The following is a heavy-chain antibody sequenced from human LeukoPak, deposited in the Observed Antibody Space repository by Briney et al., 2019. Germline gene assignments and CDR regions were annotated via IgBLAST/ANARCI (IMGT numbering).Heavy chain of an antibody. Sequence: SETLSLTCTVSGGSISSSSYYWGWIRQPPGEGLEWIGSIYYSGSTYYNPSLKSRVTISVDTSKNQFSLKLSSVTAADTAVYYCASTLTYYYDSSDYWGQGTLVTVSS. CDR1: GGSISSSSYY. J-gene: IGHJ4*02. CDR3: ASTLTYYYDSSDY. D-gene: IGHD3-22*01. CDR2: IYYSGST. V-gene: IGHV4-39*07.